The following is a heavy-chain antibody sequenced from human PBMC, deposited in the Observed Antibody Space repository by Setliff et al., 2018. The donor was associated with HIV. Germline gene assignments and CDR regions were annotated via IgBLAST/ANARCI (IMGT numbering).Heavy chain of an antibody. Sequence: GGSLRLSCAASGFIFSSYSMNWVRQAPGKGLEWVSYISSSSSSIYHADSVKGRFTVSRDNAKNTLYLQMNRLRAEDTAVSYCVRGXXXRPHRGQGTLVTVSS. CDR1: GFIFSSYS. V-gene: IGHV3-48*04. CDR3: VRGXXXRPH. J-gene: IGHJ4*02. CDR2: ISSSSSSI.